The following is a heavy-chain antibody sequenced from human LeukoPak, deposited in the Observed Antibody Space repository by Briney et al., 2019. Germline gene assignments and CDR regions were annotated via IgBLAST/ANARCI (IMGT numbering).Heavy chain of an antibody. CDR2: IYYSGST. V-gene: IGHV4-59*11. J-gene: IGHJ5*02. CDR1: GGSISSHY. Sequence: PSETLSLTCTVSGGSISSHYWSWIRQPPGKGLEWIGYIYYSGSTNYNPSLKSRVTISVDTSKNQFSLKLSSVTAADTAVYYCVRDLYGGYSWFDPWGQGTLVTVSS. CDR3: VRDLYGGYSWFDP. D-gene: IGHD2-2*02.